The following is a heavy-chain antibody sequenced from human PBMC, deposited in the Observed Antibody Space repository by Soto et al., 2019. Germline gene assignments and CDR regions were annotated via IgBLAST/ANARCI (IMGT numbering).Heavy chain of an antibody. Sequence: PSQTLSLTCAISVDSVSSNSAGWNLILQTPSRGLEWLGRTYYKSKWYYTYAASVKSRITVSPDTSKNQFSLQLTSVTPEDTAVYYCARGSWDDVSGHYYMDVWDKGTTVTVS. CDR2: TYYKSKWYY. V-gene: IGHV6-1*01. CDR3: ARGSWDDVSGHYYMDV. D-gene: IGHD1-1*01. CDR1: VDSVSSNSAG. J-gene: IGHJ6*03.